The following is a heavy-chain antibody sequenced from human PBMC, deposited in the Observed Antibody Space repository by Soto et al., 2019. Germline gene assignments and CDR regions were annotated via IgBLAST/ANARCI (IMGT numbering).Heavy chain of an antibody. Sequence: QVQPQESGPGLVKPSETLSLSCTVSADSVSSYYWSWIRQLPGRGLEWIGYIYISGNTNKNPSLKIRVTISRDTSKNQFSLNLESVTAADTAVYYCARGVLRYYRFGMDVWGQGTTVSVSS. CDR1: ADSVSSYY. V-gene: IGHV4-59*02. CDR3: ARGVLRYYRFGMDV. CDR2: IYISGNT. J-gene: IGHJ6*02.